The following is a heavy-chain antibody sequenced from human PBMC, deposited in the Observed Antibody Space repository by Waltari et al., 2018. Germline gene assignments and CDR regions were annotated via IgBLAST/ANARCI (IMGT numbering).Heavy chain of an antibody. J-gene: IGHJ4*02. CDR2: IYYSGST. Sequence: QLQLQESGTGLVNPSETPSLTSTVSGGSTRSSIYNWGWIRQPPGKGLEWIGSIYYSGSTYYNPSLKSRVTISVDTSKNQFSLKLSSVTAADTAVYYCARVGDYALDYWGQGTLVTVSS. V-gene: IGHV4-39*07. CDR3: ARVGDYALDY. CDR1: GGSTRSSIYN. D-gene: IGHD4-17*01.